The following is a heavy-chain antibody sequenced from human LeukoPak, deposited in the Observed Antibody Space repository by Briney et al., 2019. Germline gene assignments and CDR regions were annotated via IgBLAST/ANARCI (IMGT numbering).Heavy chain of an antibody. CDR1: GGTFSSYA. J-gene: IGHJ3*02. D-gene: IGHD3-22*01. Sequence: SVKVSCKASGGTFSSYAISWVRQAPGQGLEWMGGIIPIFGTANYAQKFQGRVMITTDESTSTAYMELSSLRSEDTAVYYCARAVSYGGVITTLDAFDIWGQGTMVTVSS. CDR3: ARAVSYGGVITTLDAFDI. CDR2: IIPIFGTA. V-gene: IGHV1-69*05.